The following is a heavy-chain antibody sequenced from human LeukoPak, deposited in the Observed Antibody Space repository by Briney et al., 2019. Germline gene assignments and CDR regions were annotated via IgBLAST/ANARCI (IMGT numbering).Heavy chain of an antibody. Sequence: SQTLSLTCTVSGGSISSGGYYWSWIRQHPGKGLEWIGYIYYSGSTDYNPSLKSRVTILVDTSKNQFSLKLSSVTAADTAVYYCARDIWNDGYYGMDVWGKGTTVTVSS. D-gene: IGHD1-1*01. CDR2: IYYSGST. V-gene: IGHV4-31*03. CDR1: GGSISSGGYY. CDR3: ARDIWNDGYYGMDV. J-gene: IGHJ6*04.